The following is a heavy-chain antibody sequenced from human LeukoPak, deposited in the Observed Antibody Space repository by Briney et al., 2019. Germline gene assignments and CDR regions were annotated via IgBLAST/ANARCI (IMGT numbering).Heavy chain of an antibody. CDR2: ISGYDANT. Sequence: ALVKVSCKASGYSFSIYGINWVRQAPGEGLERMGWISGYDANTKYAQRFQGRVTMTTDTSTNSGFLEVKSLTSDDTAVYFCAREVDTAMVNAFDIWGQGTMVIVSS. J-gene: IGHJ3*02. D-gene: IGHD5-18*01. CDR3: AREVDTAMVNAFDI. V-gene: IGHV1-18*01. CDR1: GYSFSIYG.